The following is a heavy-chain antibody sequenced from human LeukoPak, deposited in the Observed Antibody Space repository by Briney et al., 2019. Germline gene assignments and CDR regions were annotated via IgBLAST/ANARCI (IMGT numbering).Heavy chain of an antibody. CDR3: ARDPPDY. J-gene: IGHJ4*02. V-gene: IGHV1-2*02. CDR2: INPNSGGT. CDR1: GYTFTSYG. Sequence: ASVKVSCKASGYTFTSYGISWVRQAPGQGLEWMGWINPNSGGTNYAQKFQGRVTMTRDTSVSTAYMELSRLRSDDTAVYYCARDPPDYWGQGTLVTVSS.